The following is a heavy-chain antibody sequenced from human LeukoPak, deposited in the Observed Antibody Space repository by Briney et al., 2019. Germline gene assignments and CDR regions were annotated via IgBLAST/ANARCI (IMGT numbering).Heavy chain of an antibody. J-gene: IGHJ4*02. CDR3: AKDYNWGYGYYFDY. Sequence: GGSLRLSCSASGFVFSIYTMYWVRQAPGKGPEYVSTISGSGNGGSIYYADSVKGRFTISRDDSKSIVYLQMNGLRSEDTAVYYCAKDYNWGYGYYFDYWGQGTLVTVSS. CDR1: GFVFSIYT. D-gene: IGHD1-20*01. V-gene: IGHV3-64D*06. CDR2: ISGSGNGGSI.